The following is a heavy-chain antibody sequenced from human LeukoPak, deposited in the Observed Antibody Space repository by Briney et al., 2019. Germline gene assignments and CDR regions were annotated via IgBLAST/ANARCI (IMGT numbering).Heavy chain of an antibody. CDR2: ISGGGRTT. J-gene: IGHJ4*02. Sequence: PGGSLRLSCVASGFTFSSYTMNWVRQAPGKGLEWVSGISGGGRTTYYADSVKGRFTISRDNSKNTLYLEMNSLRVEDTAVYYCAKEGSSTWTYYFDCWGQGILVTVSS. CDR3: AKEGSSTWTYYFDC. V-gene: IGHV3-23*01. CDR1: GFTFSSYT. D-gene: IGHD2-2*01.